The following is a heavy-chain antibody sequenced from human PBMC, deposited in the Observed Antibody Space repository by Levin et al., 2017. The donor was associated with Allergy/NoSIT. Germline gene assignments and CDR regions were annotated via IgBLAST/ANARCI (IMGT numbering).Heavy chain of an antibody. Sequence: GGSLRLSCAATGFAFSDYALHWVRQAPDKGLEWVAVISYNGDNKNYADSVKGRFTISRNNSRNTVYLQMNSLRAEDTAVYYCARDYVAVGYMDVWGKGTTVTVSS. V-gene: IGHV3-30-3*01. D-gene: IGHD6-19*01. CDR2: ISYNGDNK. J-gene: IGHJ6*03. CDR3: ARDYVAVGYMDV. CDR1: GFAFSDYA.